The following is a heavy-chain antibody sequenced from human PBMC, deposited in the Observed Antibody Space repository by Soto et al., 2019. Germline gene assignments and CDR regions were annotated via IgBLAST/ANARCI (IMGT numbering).Heavy chain of an antibody. CDR3: ARIKWGLNYYNGMDV. CDR1: GYSFSNYF. Sequence: ASVKGSCKPSGYSFSNYFIPWVRQAPGQGLEWVAWINPKTAATNYAKKFQGRVSLTWDTSSTTAYMELTRLRPDDTAVYYCARIKWGLNYYNGMDVWGQGXTVPAYS. D-gene: IGHD3-10*01. V-gene: IGHV1-2*02. J-gene: IGHJ6*02. CDR2: INPKTAAT.